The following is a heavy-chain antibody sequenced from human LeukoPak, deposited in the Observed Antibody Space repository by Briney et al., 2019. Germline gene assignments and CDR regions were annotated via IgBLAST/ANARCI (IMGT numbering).Heavy chain of an antibody. V-gene: IGHV4-39*01. CDR3: ASRPVLRFLEWSPMV. Sequence: SETLSLTCTVSGGSVSSSSYYWGWIRQPPGKGLEWIGSIYYSGSTYYNPSLKSRVTISVDTSKNQFSLKLSSVTAADTAVYYCASRPVLRFLEWSPMVWGQGTMVTVSS. CDR1: GGSVSSSSYY. D-gene: IGHD3-3*01. J-gene: IGHJ3*01. CDR2: IYYSGST.